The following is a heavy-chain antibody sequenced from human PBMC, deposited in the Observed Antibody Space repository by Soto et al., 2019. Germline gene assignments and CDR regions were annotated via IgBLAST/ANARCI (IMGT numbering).Heavy chain of an antibody. J-gene: IGHJ4*02. CDR1: GFTFSSYA. CDR3: AKDPEQLGYFDY. CDR2: ISGSGGST. Sequence: TGGSLRLSCASSGFTFSSYAMSLVRQAPGKGLEWVSAISGSGGSTYYADSVKGRFTISRDNSKNTLYLQMNSLRAEDTAVYYCAKDPEQLGYFDYWGQGTLVTISS. D-gene: IGHD6-6*01. V-gene: IGHV3-23*01.